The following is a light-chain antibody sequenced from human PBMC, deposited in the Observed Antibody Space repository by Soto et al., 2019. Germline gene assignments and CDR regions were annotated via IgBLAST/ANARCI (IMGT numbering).Light chain of an antibody. J-gene: IGLJ2*01. CDR2: GVS. Sequence: QSVLTQPASVSGSPGQSITISCTGTSSDVGDYNYVSWYQQHPGKAPKLIIYGVSNRPSGISNRFSGSKSGNTASLTICGLQAEDEADYYCSSYTSTNTLVFGGGTKVTVL. V-gene: IGLV2-14*01. CDR1: SSDVGDYNY. CDR3: SSYTSTNTLV.